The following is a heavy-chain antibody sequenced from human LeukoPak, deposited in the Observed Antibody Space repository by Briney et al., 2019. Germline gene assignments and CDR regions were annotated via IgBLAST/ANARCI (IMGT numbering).Heavy chain of an antibody. V-gene: IGHV3-53*01. D-gene: IGHD2-15*01. Sequence: GGSLRLSCAASGFTVSSNYMSWVRQAPGQGLQWVSVIYSGGESYYADSVKGRFTISRDDPKNTLYLLMSNLRAEDTTVYYWAAHRRVGAAMQHDSWGEGGLVTVSS. CDR3: AAHRRVGAAMQHDS. CDR1: GFTVSSNY. J-gene: IGHJ4*02. CDR2: IYSGGES.